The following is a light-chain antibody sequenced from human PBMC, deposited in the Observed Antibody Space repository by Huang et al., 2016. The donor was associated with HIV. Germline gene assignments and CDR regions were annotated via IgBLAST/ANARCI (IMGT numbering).Light chain of an antibody. V-gene: IGKV1-5*03. CDR3: QQYNNYLYT. Sequence: DIQMTQSPSTLSASVVGRVTITCRASQNINTWLAWYQQKPGQAPDLLIYRASSLQVGVPSRFTGSGSGTEFTLTITSLQPDDLGTYYCQQYNNYLYTFGQGTKLEI. CDR1: QNINTW. CDR2: RAS. J-gene: IGKJ2*01.